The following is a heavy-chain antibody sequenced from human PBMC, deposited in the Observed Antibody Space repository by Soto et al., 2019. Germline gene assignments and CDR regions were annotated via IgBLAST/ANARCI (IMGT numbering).Heavy chain of an antibody. D-gene: IGHD2-21*02. CDR2: ISFDGGSE. CDR1: GFTFTNYA. V-gene: IGHV3-30-3*01. Sequence: GGSLRLSCAASGFTFTNYAMHWVRQAPGKGLEWVAVISFDGGSEYYADSVKGRLTISRDNSKNTMFLQMNNLRPEDTGVYFCVRPSKTAMFTSGFDSWGQGTLVTVSS. CDR3: VRPSKTAMFTSGFDS. J-gene: IGHJ4*02.